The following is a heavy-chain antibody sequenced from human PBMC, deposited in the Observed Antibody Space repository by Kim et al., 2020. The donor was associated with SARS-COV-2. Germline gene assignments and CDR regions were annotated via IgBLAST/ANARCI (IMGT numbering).Heavy chain of an antibody. CDR1: GFTFSSYG. D-gene: IGHD3-22*01. J-gene: IGHJ6*02. CDR2: ISYDGSNK. Sequence: GGSLRLSCAASGFTFSSYGMHWVRQAPGKGLEWVAVISYDGSNKYYADSVKGRFTISRDNSKNTLYLQMNSLRAEDTAVYYCARGGYDSSGYYSGGPGMDVWGQGTTVTVSS. CDR3: ARGGYDSSGYYSGGPGMDV. V-gene: IGHV3-33*05.